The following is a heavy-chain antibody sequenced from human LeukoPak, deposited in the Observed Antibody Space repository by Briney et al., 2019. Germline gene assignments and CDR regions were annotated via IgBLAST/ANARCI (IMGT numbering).Heavy chain of an antibody. D-gene: IGHD2-15*01. CDR2: ISWNSGSI. J-gene: IGHJ3*02. V-gene: IGHV3-9*01. Sequence: GGSLRLSCAASGFTFDDYAMHWVRQAPGRGLEWVSGISWNSGSIGYADSVKGRFTISRDNAKNSLYLQMNSQRAEDTALYYCAKDPLQYCSGGSCHFGAFDIWGQGTMVTVSS. CDR1: GFTFDDYA. CDR3: AKDPLQYCSGGSCHFGAFDI.